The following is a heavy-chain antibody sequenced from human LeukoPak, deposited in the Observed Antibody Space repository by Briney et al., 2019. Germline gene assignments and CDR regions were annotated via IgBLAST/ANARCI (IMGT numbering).Heavy chain of an antibody. CDR3: ASLCSSTSRNVFDY. V-gene: IGHV1-69*04. D-gene: IGHD2-2*01. CDR2: IIPILGIA. Sequence: SVKVSCKASGGTFSSYAISWVRQAPGQGLEWMGRIIPILGIANYAQKFQGRVTITADKSTSTVYMELSSLRSEDTAVYYCASLCSSTSRNVFDYWGQGTLVTVSS. CDR1: GGTFSSYA. J-gene: IGHJ4*02.